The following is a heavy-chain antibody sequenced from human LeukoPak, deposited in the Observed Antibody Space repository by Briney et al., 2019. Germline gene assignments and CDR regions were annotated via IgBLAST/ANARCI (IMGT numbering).Heavy chain of an antibody. Sequence: SETLSLTCTVSGGSISSSSYYWGWIRQPPGKGLEWIGSIYYSGSTYYNPSLKSRVTISVDTSKNQFSLKLSSVTAADTAVYYCARAITGTLSVFFDYWGQGTLVTVSS. CDR2: IYYSGST. D-gene: IGHD1-7*01. CDR1: GGSISSSSYY. CDR3: ARAITGTLSVFFDY. J-gene: IGHJ4*02. V-gene: IGHV4-39*07.